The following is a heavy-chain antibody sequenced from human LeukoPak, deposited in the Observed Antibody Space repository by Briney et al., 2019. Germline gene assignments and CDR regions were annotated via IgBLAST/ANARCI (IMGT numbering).Heavy chain of an antibody. V-gene: IGHV4-4*07. CDR2: VYSSGST. CDR3: ARDGSPSSGWYGDGWYFDL. CDR1: NDSINYYY. D-gene: IGHD6-19*01. J-gene: IGHJ2*01. Sequence: SETLSLTCTVSNDSINYYYWSWIRQPAGKGLEWIGRVYSSGSTNYNPSLKRRVTMSVDTSRNQFSLKLSSVTAADTAVYYCARDGSPSSGWYGDGWYFDLWGRGTLVTVSS.